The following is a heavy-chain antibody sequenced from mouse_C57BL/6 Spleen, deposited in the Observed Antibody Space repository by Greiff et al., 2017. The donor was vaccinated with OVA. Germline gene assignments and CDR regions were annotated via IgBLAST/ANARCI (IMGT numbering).Heavy chain of an antibody. Sequence: QVQLQQSGPELVKPGASVKISCKASGYAFSSSWMNWVKQRPGKGLEWIGRIYPGDGDTNYNGKFKGKATLTADKSSSTAYMQLSSLTSEDSAVYFCARLYKLFDYWGQGTTLTVSS. CDR2: IYPGDGDT. J-gene: IGHJ2*01. D-gene: IGHD2-1*01. CDR1: GYAFSSSW. CDR3: ARLYKLFDY. V-gene: IGHV1-82*01.